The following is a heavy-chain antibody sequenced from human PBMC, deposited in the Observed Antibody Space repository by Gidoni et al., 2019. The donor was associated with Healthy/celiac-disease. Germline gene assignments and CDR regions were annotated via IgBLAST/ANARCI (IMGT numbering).Heavy chain of an antibody. V-gene: IGHV3-33*01. CDR1: GFTFSSYG. CDR2: RWYDGSNK. D-gene: IGHD1-26*01. CDR3: ARDGPGVGATVWYFDY. J-gene: IGHJ4*02. Sequence: QVQLVESGGGVVQPGRSLRLSCAASGFTFSSYGMHWVRQAPGKGLEWVAVRWYDGSNKYYADSVKGRFTISRDNSKNTLYLQMNSLRAEDTAVYYCARDGPGVGATVWYFDYWGQGTLVTVSS.